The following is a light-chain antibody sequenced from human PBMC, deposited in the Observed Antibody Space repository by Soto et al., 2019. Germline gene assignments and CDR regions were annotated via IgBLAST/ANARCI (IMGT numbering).Light chain of an antibody. Sequence: IQMTQSTSTLSASVGDRVTITCRASHGISSYLAWYQQKPGKAPKLLIYAASTLQSGVPSRFSGSGSGTDFTLTISCLQSEDFATYYCQQYYSYPRTFGQGTKVDIK. CDR3: QQYYSYPRT. CDR1: HGISSY. CDR2: AAS. J-gene: IGKJ1*01. V-gene: IGKV1-8*01.